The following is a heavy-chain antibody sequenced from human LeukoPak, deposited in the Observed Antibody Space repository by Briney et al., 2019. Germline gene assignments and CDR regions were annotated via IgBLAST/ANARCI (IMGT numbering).Heavy chain of an antibody. CDR2: LYAGGST. CDR1: GFGVSVNY. CDR3: ARASSGAYWYFDL. V-gene: IGHV3-53*01. D-gene: IGHD3-10*01. J-gene: IGHJ2*01. Sequence: GGSLRLSCAASGFGVSVNYMSWVRQAPGKGLEWVSVLYAGGSTYYADSVKGRFTISRDNSQNTLYLQMNSLRAEDTAVYYCARASSGAYWYFDLWGRGTLVTVTS.